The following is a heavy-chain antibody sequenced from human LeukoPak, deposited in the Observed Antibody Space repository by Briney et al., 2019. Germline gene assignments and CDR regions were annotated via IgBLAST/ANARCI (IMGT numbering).Heavy chain of an antibody. CDR3: ARFYYDSSGSYYYYMDV. CDR2: IYYSGST. D-gene: IGHD3-22*01. J-gene: IGHJ6*03. Sequence: KPSETLSLTCTVSGGSISSYYWSWIRQPPGKGLEWIGYIYYSGSTNYNPSLKSRVTTSVDTSKNQFSLKLSSVTAADTAVYYCARFYYDSSGSYYYYMDVWGKGTTVTVSS. V-gene: IGHV4-59*01. CDR1: GGSISSYY.